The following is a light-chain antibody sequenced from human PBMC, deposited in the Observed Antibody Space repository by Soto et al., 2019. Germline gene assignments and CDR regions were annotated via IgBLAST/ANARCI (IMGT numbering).Light chain of an antibody. CDR1: QNVNSW. J-gene: IGKJ1*01. V-gene: IGKV1-5*01. CDR2: DAS. CDR3: QRYNSNSLT. Sequence: DIQMTQSPSALSASVGDRVAITCRASQNVNSWVAWYQQKPGKAPKFLIYDASNLESGVPSRFSGRGSGTEFTLTISSLQPDDFATYYCQRYNSNSLTFDQGTRV.